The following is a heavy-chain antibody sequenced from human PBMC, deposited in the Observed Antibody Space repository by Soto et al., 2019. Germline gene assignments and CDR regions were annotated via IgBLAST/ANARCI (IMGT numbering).Heavy chain of an antibody. CDR3: PRPSWDDVTGHYYMDV. J-gene: IGHJ4*02. V-gene: IGHV6-1*01. D-gene: IGHD3-22*01. Sequence: SQTLSLTCSLCWDSCSSNSAGCNWIRQTPSRGLEWLGRTYYRSKWYDTYAVSVKSRITINPDTSKNQFSLQLNSATPEDTPVYYCPRPSWDDVTGHYYMDVWRQGTLVTVSS. CDR2: TYYRSKWYD. CDR1: WDSCSSNSAG.